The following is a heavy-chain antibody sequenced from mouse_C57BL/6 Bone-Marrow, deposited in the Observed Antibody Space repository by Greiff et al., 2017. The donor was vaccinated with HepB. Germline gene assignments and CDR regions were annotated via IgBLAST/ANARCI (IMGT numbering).Heavy chain of an antibody. D-gene: IGHD2-1*01. J-gene: IGHJ3*01. CDR3: ESTLYGIAWFAY. CDR1: GYTFTSYW. Sequence: QVQLQQPGAELVMPGASVKLSCKASGYTFTSYWMHWVKQRPGQGLEWIGEIDPSDSYTNYNQKFKGKSTLTVDKSSSTAYMQLSSLTSEDSADYYGESTLYGIAWFAYWGQGTLVTVSA. V-gene: IGHV1-69*01. CDR2: IDPSDSYT.